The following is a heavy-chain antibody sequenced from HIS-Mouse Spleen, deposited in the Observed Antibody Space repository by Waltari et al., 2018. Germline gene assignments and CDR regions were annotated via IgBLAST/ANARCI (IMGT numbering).Heavy chain of an antibody. J-gene: IGHJ5*02. Sequence: QVQLQESGPGLVKPSETLSLTCTVSGGSISSYYWSWIRQPPGKGLEWIGYIYYSGSTNYTPSLKSRVTISVDTSKNQFSLKLSSVTAADTAVYYCARGYSGSYNWFDPWGQGTLVTVSS. V-gene: IGHV4-59*01. CDR2: IYYSGST. CDR3: ARGYSGSYNWFDP. D-gene: IGHD1-26*01. CDR1: GGSISSYY.